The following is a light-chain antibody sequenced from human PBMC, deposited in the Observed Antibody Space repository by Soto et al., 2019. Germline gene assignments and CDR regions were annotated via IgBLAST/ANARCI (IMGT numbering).Light chain of an antibody. CDR1: QTISSW. CDR3: QQYYSYPPGT. J-gene: IGKJ1*01. Sequence: DIQMTQSPSTLSGSVGDRVTITCRASQTISSWLAWYQQKPGKAPKLLIYKASTLKSGVPSRFSGSGSGTDFTLTISCLQSEDFATYYCQQYYSYPPGTFGQGTKVDIK. V-gene: IGKV1-5*03. CDR2: KAS.